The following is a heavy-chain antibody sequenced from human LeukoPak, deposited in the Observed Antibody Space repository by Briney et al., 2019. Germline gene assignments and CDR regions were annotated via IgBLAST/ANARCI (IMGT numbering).Heavy chain of an antibody. CDR3: GTLLSNGPFDY. V-gene: IGHV1-2*02. CDR2: IYPNSGAT. CDR1: GYTFTGYY. Sequence: ASVKVSCKASGYTFTGYYMHWVRQPPGQGLEWMGWIYPNSGATKYAQKFQGRVTMTRDTSISTAYMELSGLRSDDTAVYYCGTLLSNGPFDYWGQGSLVTVSS. J-gene: IGHJ4*02.